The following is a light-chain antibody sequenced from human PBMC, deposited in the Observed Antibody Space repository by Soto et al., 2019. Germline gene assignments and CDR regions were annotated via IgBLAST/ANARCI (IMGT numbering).Light chain of an antibody. V-gene: IGKV3-11*01. Sequence: DIVLTQSPATLSLSPGDRVTLSCRASQTVGRYLSWYQHSPGQGPRLLVYDASNRATGVPARFSGSGSETDFTLTISSLEPEDFAVYYCQQRSNWPYTFGQGTKLEIK. CDR1: QTVGRY. CDR2: DAS. CDR3: QQRSNWPYT. J-gene: IGKJ2*01.